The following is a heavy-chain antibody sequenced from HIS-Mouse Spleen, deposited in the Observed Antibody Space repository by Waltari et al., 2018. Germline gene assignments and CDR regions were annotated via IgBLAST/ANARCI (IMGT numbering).Heavy chain of an antibody. V-gene: IGHV3-30*03. Sequence: QVQLVESGGGVVQPGRSLRLYCAASGFTFSSYGMHWVRQAPGKGLEWVAVISYDGSNKYYADSVKGRFTISRDNSKNTLYLQMNSLRAEDTAVYYCVVSGSWGQGTMVTVSS. CDR1: GFTFSSYG. CDR3: VVSGS. CDR2: ISYDGSNK. J-gene: IGHJ3*01. D-gene: IGHD1-26*01.